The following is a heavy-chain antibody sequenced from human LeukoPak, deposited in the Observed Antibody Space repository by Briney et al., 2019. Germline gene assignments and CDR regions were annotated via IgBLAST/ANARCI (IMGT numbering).Heavy chain of an antibody. CDR2: LSGSGGDT. D-gene: IGHD3-22*01. V-gene: IGHV3-23*01. CDR1: GFTFGHNA. Sequence: GGSLRVSCVASGFTFGHNAMAWVRQAPGKRLEWVSALSGSGGDTFYADSVKGRFTISRDNAKNSLYLQMNSLGAEDTAVYYCASPGYYDSSGYYIWGQGTLVTVSS. CDR3: ASPGYYDSSGYYI. J-gene: IGHJ4*02.